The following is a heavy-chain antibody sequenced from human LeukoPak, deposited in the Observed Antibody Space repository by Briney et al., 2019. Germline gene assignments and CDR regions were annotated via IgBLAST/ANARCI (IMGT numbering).Heavy chain of an antibody. Sequence: GGSLRLSCAASRFTFSSYGMHWVRQAPGKGLEWVAFIRYDGSNKYYADSVKGRLTISRDNSKNTLYLQINSLRAEDTAVYYCAKDHLPGIVVADRDYWGQGTLVTVSS. CDR1: RFTFSSYG. CDR3: AKDHLPGIVVADRDY. V-gene: IGHV3-30*02. D-gene: IGHD6-19*01. J-gene: IGHJ4*02. CDR2: IRYDGSNK.